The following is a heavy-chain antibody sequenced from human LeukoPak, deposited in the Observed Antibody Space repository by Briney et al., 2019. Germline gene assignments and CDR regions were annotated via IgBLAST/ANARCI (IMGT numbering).Heavy chain of an antibody. J-gene: IGHJ6*03. D-gene: IGHD1-1*01. CDR1: GGSITSYY. Sequence: PSETLSLTCTVSGGSITSYYWGWIRQPAGKGLEWIGRIFTSGNTNYNPSLKGRVTLSVDTSKNQFSLNLSSVTAADTAVYYCVRGSAYNGEGEDYYYMDVWGKGITVTVSS. V-gene: IGHV4-4*07. CDR2: IFTSGNT. CDR3: VRGSAYNGEGEDYYYMDV.